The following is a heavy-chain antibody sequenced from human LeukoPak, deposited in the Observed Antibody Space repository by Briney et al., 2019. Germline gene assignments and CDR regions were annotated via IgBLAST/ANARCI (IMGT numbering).Heavy chain of an antibody. D-gene: IGHD4-17*01. Sequence: PGGSLRLSCAASGFTLSSLAMHWVRQAPGKGLEWVSSSGTRSGTKYYADSVMGRFTISRDSAMNSVSLQINSLRAEDTAVYYCARDLGYGALDPWGQGTLVTVSS. CDR1: GFTLSSLA. V-gene: IGHV3-21*01. J-gene: IGHJ5*02. CDR2: SGTRSGTK. CDR3: ARDLGYGALDP.